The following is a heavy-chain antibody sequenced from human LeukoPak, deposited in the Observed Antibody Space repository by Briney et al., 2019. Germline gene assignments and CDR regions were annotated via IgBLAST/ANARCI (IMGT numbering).Heavy chain of an antibody. CDR3: AKNSRCSGGSCYSGAEYFQH. V-gene: IGHV3-30*18. Sequence: QPGGSLRLSCAASGFTFSSYGMHWVRQAPGKGLEWVAVISYDGSNKYYADSVKGRFTISRDNSKNTLYLQMNSLRAEDTAVYYCAKNSRCSGGSCYSGAEYFQHWGQGTLVTVSS. J-gene: IGHJ1*01. CDR1: GFTFSSYG. CDR2: ISYDGSNK. D-gene: IGHD2-15*01.